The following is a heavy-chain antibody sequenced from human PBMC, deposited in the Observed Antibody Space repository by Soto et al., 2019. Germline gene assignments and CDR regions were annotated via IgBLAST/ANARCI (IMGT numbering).Heavy chain of an antibody. V-gene: IGHV4-4*02. J-gene: IGHJ3*02. D-gene: IGHD2-15*01. CDR3: ARYIVVVAASHGGAFDI. CDR2: IYHSGST. Sequence: SETLSLTCAVSSGSISGSNWWSWVRQPPGKGLEWIGEIYHSGSTNYNPSLKSRVTISVDKSKNQFSLKLSSVTAADTAVYYCARYIVVVAASHGGAFDIWGQGTMVTVSS. CDR1: SGSISGSNW.